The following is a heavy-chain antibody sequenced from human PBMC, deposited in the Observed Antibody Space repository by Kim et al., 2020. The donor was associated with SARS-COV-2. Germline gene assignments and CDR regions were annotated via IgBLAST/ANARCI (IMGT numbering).Heavy chain of an antibody. Sequence: TYYADSVKGRFTISRDNSKNTLYLQMNSLRAEDTAVYYCADLLNWNDVHWGQGTLVTVSS. CDR2: T. D-gene: IGHD1-20*01. V-gene: IGHV3-23*01. CDR3: ADLLNWNDVH. J-gene: IGHJ4*02.